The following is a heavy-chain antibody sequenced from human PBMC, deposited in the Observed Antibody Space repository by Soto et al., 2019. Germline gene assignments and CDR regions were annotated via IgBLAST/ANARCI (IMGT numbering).Heavy chain of an antibody. Sequence: QVQLQQWGAGLLKPSETLSLTCAVYNGSFSGYYWSWIRQPPGKGLERIGENAHSGSANYNPSLKSRVTISVDASKNQVSLKLSSVAAADTAVYYCARAKFRRGAPGLVFYYWGQGTLVTVSS. V-gene: IGHV4-34*01. CDR3: ARAKFRRGAPGLVFYY. CDR1: NGSFSGYY. J-gene: IGHJ4*02. D-gene: IGHD6-13*01. CDR2: NAHSGSA.